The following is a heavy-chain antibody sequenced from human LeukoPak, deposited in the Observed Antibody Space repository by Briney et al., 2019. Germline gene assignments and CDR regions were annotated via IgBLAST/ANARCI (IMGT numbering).Heavy chain of an antibody. Sequence: GGSLRLSCVASGFTFSSYSMNWVRQAPGKGLEWVSSISSSSSYIYYADSVKGRFTISRDNAKNSLYLQMNSLRAEDTAVYYCARVWATVTTGYNWFDPWGQGTLVTVSS. V-gene: IGHV3-21*01. CDR2: ISSSSSYI. CDR3: ARVWATVTTGYNWFDP. D-gene: IGHD4-17*01. J-gene: IGHJ5*02. CDR1: GFTFSSYS.